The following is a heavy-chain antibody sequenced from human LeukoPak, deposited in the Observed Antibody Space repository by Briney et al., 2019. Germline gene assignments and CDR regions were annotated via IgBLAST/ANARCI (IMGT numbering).Heavy chain of an antibody. J-gene: IGHJ4*02. V-gene: IGHV3-48*03. CDR1: GFTFSSYS. D-gene: IGHD4-17*01. CDR3: EKIMSTVTTSDY. CDR2: ISSSGGTM. Sequence: PGGSLRLTCAASGFTFSSYSMNWVRQAPGKGLEWLSYISSSGGTMYYADSVKGRFTISRDNAKNSLYLQMRSLRAEDTAVYYCEKIMSTVTTSDYWGEGTLVTVSS.